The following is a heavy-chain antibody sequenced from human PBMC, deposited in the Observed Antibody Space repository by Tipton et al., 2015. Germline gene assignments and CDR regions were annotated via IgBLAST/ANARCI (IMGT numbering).Heavy chain of an antibody. J-gene: IGHJ2*01. Sequence: SLRLSCAASGFTVSNNHLTWVRQAPAKGLEWVSIIYNDGRTYYADSVKGRFTISRDNANTSLYLQMNSLRAEDAAVYFCAREPLPRSSFWYFDLWGPGALVTVSS. D-gene: IGHD2-15*01. CDR1: GFTVSNNH. V-gene: IGHV3-53*01. CDR3: AREPLPRSSFWYFDL. CDR2: IYNDGRT.